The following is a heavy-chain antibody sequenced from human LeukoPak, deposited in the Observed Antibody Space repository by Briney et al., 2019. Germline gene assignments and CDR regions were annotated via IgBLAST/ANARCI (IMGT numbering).Heavy chain of an antibody. CDR2: TYYRSKWYN. J-gene: IGHJ6*02. CDR3: AYTYYYDSSGYYYYYGMDV. Sequence: SQTLSLTCAISGDSFSSNSAAWNWIRQSPSRGLEWLGRTYYRSKWYNDYAVSVKSRITINPDTSKNQFSLQLNSVTPEDTAVYYCAYTYYYDSSGYYYYYGMDVWGQGTTVTVSS. D-gene: IGHD3-22*01. CDR1: GDSFSSNSAA. V-gene: IGHV6-1*01.